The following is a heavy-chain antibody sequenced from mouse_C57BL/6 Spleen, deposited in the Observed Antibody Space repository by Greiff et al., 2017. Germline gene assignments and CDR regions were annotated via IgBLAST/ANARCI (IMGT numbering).Heavy chain of an antibody. CDR3: ARRNYSNYEAWFAY. Sequence: QVQLKESGPELVKPGASVKISCKASGYSFTSSYIHWVKRRPGRGLGGIGWIYPGSGNTKYNEKFKGKATLTADTSSSTAYMQLSSLTSEDSAVYYCARRNYSNYEAWFAYWGQGTLVTVSA. CDR2: IYPGSGNT. CDR1: GYSFTSSY. V-gene: IGHV1-66*01. J-gene: IGHJ3*01. D-gene: IGHD2-5*01.